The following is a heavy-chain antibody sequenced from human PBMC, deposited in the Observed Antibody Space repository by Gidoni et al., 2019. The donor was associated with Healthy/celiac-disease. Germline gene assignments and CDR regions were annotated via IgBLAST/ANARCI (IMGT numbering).Heavy chain of an antibody. CDR3: AKDMMADYYYYGMDV. V-gene: IGHV3-9*01. J-gene: IGHJ6*02. CDR1: GFTFDDYA. Sequence: EVQLVESGGGLVQPGRSLRLSCAASGFTFDDYASHWVRQAPGKGLELGSGISWNSGSIVYADSVKGRFTISRDNAKNSRYLQMNSLRAEDTALYYCAKDMMADYYYYGMDVWGQGTTVTVSS. CDR2: ISWNSGSI.